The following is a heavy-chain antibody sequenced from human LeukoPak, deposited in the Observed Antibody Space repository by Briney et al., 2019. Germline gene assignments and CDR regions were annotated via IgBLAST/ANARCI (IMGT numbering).Heavy chain of an antibody. Sequence: GASVKVSCKASGGTFSSYAISWVRQAPGQGLEWMGGIIPIFGTANYAQKFQGRVTITTDESTSTAYMELSSLRSEDTAVYYCASGYSSSSPYDYWGQGTLVTVSS. V-gene: IGHV1-69*05. CDR3: ASGYSSSSPYDY. J-gene: IGHJ4*02. D-gene: IGHD6-6*01. CDR1: GGTFSSYA. CDR2: IIPIFGTA.